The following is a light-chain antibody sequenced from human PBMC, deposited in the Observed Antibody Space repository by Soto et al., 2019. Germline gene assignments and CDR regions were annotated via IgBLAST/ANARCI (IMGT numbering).Light chain of an antibody. CDR2: DAS. Sequence: EIVLTQSPGTLSLSPGERATLSCRASQSVGNNYVAWYQQKPRQAPRLLIHDASSRATGIQDRFSGSGSGTDFTLTISRLELEDFAVYFCQQCATSPLTFGQGTRVDIK. CDR1: QSVGNNY. V-gene: IGKV3-20*01. CDR3: QQCATSPLT. J-gene: IGKJ1*01.